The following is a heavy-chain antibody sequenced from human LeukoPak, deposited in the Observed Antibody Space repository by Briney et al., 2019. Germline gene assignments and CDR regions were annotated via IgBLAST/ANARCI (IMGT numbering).Heavy chain of an antibody. V-gene: IGHV3-30*18. CDR3: AKIEDY. Sequence: GGSLRLSCAASGFTFSSYGMHWVRQAPGKGLEWVAVIPYDGSNKYYADSVKGRFTISRDNSKNTLYLQMNSLRAEDTAVYYCAKIEDYWGQGTLVTVSS. CDR2: IPYDGSNK. CDR1: GFTFSSYG. J-gene: IGHJ4*02.